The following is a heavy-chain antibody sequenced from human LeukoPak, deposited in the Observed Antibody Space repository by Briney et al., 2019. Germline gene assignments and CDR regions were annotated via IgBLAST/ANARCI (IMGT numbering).Heavy chain of an antibody. CDR3: ARTIAMTGIDYFDQ. CDR1: RFTISSNY. V-gene: IGHV3-53*01. CDR2: MYSDGSA. D-gene: IGHD6-19*01. Sequence: PGGSLRLSFAASRFTISSNYMSWVRQAPWKGLEWVSVMYSDGSAYYADSVNGRFTISRDNSKNRFFLQMNSLRAEDTAVYFCARTIAMTGIDYFDQWGQGTLVTVS. J-gene: IGHJ4*02.